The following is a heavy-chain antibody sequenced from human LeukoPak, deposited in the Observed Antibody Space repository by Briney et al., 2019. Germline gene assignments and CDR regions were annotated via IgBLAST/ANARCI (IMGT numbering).Heavy chain of an antibody. CDR1: GFTVSSDY. J-gene: IGHJ4*02. Sequence: GGSLRLSCAASGFTVSSDYVSWVRQAPGKGLEWVSVIYADGSTYYADSVKGRFTISRDNSKNTVYLQVNTLRAEDTALYYCARLGKQQRGFYFDYWGQGTLVTVSS. CDR3: ARLGKQQRGFYFDY. V-gene: IGHV3-53*01. CDR2: IYADGST. D-gene: IGHD6-13*01.